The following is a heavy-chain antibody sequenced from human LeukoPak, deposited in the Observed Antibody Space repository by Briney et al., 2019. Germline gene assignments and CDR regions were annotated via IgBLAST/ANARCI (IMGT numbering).Heavy chain of an antibody. CDR3: AKGGYSYGYSWFDP. CDR2: ISGSGGST. Sequence: GGSLRLSCAASGFTFSNYAMSWVRQAPGKGLEWVSAISGSGGSTYYADSVKGRFTISRDNSENTLYLQMNSLRAEDTAVYYCAKGGYSYGYSWFDPWGQGTLVTVSS. D-gene: IGHD5-18*01. V-gene: IGHV3-23*01. CDR1: GFTFSNYA. J-gene: IGHJ5*02.